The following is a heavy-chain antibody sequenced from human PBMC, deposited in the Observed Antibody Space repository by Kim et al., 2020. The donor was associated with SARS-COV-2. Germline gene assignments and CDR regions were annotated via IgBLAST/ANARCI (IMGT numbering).Heavy chain of an antibody. J-gene: IGHJ4*02. V-gene: IGHV3-30*04. CDR3: ARDRGRHYYFDY. Sequence: GGSLRLSCAASGFTFSSYAMHWVRQAPGKGLEWVAVISYDGSNKYYADSVKGRFTISRDNSKNTLYLQMNSLRAEDTAVYYCARDRGRHYYFDYWGQGTL. CDR2: ISYDGSNK. CDR1: GFTFSSYA.